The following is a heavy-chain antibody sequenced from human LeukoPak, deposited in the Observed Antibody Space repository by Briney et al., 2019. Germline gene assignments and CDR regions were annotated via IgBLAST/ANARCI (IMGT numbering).Heavy chain of an antibody. Sequence: SVKVSCKASGGTFSSYAISWVRQAPGQGLEWMGGIIPIFGTANYAQKFQGRVTITADKSTSTAYMELSSLRSEDTAVYYCARVRAPGYSYGYHYYYYMDVWGKGTTVTVSS. CDR1: GGTFSSYA. V-gene: IGHV1-69*06. J-gene: IGHJ6*03. CDR2: IIPIFGTA. CDR3: ARVRAPGYSYGYHYYYYMDV. D-gene: IGHD5-18*01.